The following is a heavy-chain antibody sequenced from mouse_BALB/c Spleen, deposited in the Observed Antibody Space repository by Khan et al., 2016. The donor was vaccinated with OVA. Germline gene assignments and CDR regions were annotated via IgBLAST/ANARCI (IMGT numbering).Heavy chain of an antibody. V-gene: IGHV9-3-1*01. Sequence: QIQLVQSGPELKKPGETVKISCKASGYTFTNYGMNWVKQAPGKALKWMGWISTYTGEPTYADDFKGRFAFSLETSASTAYLQINNLKNEDTATYFGTRPPLFSYVLVQWGQGTSVTVSS. CDR2: ISTYTGEP. CDR3: TRPPLFSYVLVQ. J-gene: IGHJ4*01. CDR1: GYTFTNYG. D-gene: IGHD6-1*01.